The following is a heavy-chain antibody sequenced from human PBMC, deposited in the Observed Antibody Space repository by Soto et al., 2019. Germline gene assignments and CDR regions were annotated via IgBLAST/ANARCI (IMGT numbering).Heavy chain of an antibody. CDR1: GYTFTSYG. J-gene: IGHJ5*02. Sequence: QVQLVQSGAEVKKPGASVKVSCKAAGYTFTSYGISWVRQAPGQGLAWMGWISADNGNTNDAQKLQGRVTMTTATATSTAYMELRSLRSDDTVVYYCARDTARRGYCSSTSCSSEFDPRGQGTLVTVSS. CDR2: ISADNGNT. CDR3: ARDTARRGYCSSTSCSSEFDP. V-gene: IGHV1-18*01. D-gene: IGHD2-2*03.